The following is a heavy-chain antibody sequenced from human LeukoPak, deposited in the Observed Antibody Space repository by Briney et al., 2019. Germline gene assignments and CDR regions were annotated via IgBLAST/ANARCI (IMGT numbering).Heavy chain of an antibody. V-gene: IGHV3-23*01. Sequence: PGGSLRLSCAASGFNFSDYAMSWVRQAPGKGLEWVSTISDNGDGTYYADSVKGRFTISRDNSKNTVSLQMNSLRADDSAVYYCATDRERDPSVYYLVGGQGTLITVSS. CDR2: ISDNGDGT. J-gene: IGHJ4*02. D-gene: IGHD3-22*01. CDR3: ATDRERDPSVYYLV. CDR1: GFNFSDYA.